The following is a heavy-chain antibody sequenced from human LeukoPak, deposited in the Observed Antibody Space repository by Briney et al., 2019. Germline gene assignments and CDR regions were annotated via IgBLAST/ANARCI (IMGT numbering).Heavy chain of an antibody. V-gene: IGHV4-59*08. Sequence: PSETLSLTCTVSGDSISSHYWSWIRQPPGKGLEWIGYIHHTGSTNYNPSLKSRVTISVDTSKNQFSLKLSSVTAADTAVYYCARFNVNTIFGGTLYYYYGMDVWGQGTTVTVSS. CDR2: IHHTGST. J-gene: IGHJ6*02. D-gene: IGHD3-3*01. CDR1: GDSISSHY. CDR3: ARFNVNTIFGGTLYYYYGMDV.